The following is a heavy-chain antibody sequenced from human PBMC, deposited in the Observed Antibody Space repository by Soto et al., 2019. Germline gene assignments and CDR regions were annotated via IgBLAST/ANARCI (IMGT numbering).Heavy chain of an antibody. Sequence: QVQLVQSGAEQKKPGSSVKVSCEASGGSFTSYSFTWVRQAPGQGLEWMGRIIPIQGKANYALKFQDRVTITADRSTRTVYMELTSLRPEDTAVYFCAKSLLFVDHGYMDVWGKGTTVTVSS. V-gene: IGHV1-69*02. CDR1: GGSFTSYS. D-gene: IGHD2-21*01. J-gene: IGHJ6*03. CDR2: IIPIQGKA. CDR3: AKSLLFVDHGYMDV.